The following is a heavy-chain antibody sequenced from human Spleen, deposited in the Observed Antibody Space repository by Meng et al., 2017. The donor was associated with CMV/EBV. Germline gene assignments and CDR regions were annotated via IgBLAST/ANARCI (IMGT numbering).Heavy chain of an antibody. CDR2: IYPGDSDT. CDR1: GYSFTSYW. Sequence: GGSLRLSCKGSGYSFTSYWIGWVRQMPGKGLEWMGIIYPGDSDTRYSPSFQGQVTISADKSISTAYLQWSSLKASDTAMYYCARPTDYGRIDYWGQGTLVTVSS. D-gene: IGHD4-17*01. CDR3: ARPTDYGRIDY. V-gene: IGHV5-51*01. J-gene: IGHJ4*02.